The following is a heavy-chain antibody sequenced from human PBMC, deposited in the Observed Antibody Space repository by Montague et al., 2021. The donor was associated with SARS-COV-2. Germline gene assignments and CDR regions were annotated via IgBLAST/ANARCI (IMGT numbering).Heavy chain of an antibody. CDR2: INWNGGDT. Sequence: SLSASGFPFTDYTMNWVRQVPGKGLEWVSGINWNGGDTGYADSVKGRFTISRDNAKNSLYLQMNSLRDEDTAFYYCARVKVGATIDYWGQGTLVTVSS. CDR3: ARVKVGATIDY. V-gene: IGHV3-20*03. D-gene: IGHD1-26*01. CDR1: GFPFTDYT. J-gene: IGHJ4*02.